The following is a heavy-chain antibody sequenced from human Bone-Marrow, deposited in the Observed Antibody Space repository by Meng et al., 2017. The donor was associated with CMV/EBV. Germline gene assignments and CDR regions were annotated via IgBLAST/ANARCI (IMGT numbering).Heavy chain of an antibody. CDR2: IIPILGIA. J-gene: IGHJ6*02. CDR1: GGTFSSYA. D-gene: IGHD2-2*01. CDR3: AREVRVVPAPRYYYYYGMDV. V-gene: IGHV1-69*10. Sequence: SVKVSCKASGGTFSSYAISWVRQAPGQGLEWMGGIIPILGIANYAQKFQGRVTITADKSTSTAYMELSSLRSEDTAVYYCAREVRVVPAPRYYYYYGMDVWGPGTTVTVSS.